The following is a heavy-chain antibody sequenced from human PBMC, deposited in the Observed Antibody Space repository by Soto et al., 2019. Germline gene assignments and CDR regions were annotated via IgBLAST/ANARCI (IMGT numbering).Heavy chain of an antibody. J-gene: IGHJ4*02. CDR1: GFAFSTYG. CDR3: ARANDYVDYAGCFDY. D-gene: IGHD4-17*01. Sequence: GGSLRLSCAASGFAFSTYGMHWVRQTPGKGLEWVAVIWYDGRNKYYGDSVKGRFTISRDNSKNTLYLQMNSLRAEDTAVYYCARANDYVDYAGCFDYWGQGTLVTVSS. V-gene: IGHV3-33*01. CDR2: IWYDGRNK.